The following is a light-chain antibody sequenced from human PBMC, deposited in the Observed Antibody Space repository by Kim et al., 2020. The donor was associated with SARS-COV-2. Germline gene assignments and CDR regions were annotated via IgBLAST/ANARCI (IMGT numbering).Light chain of an antibody. Sequence: QSALTQPPSASGSPRQTVTISCTGTSSDVGNYKYVSWYQQHPGKAPKVIIFEVSKRPSGVPDRFSGSKSGNTASLTVSGLQAADEAEYYCSSYAGSNNLLFGCWTQLTVL. CDR1: SSDVGNYKY. CDR2: EVS. CDR3: SSYAGSNNLL. V-gene: IGLV2-8*01. J-gene: IGLJ2*01.